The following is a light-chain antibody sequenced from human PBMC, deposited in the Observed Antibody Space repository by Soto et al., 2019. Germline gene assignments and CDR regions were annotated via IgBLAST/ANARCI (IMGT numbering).Light chain of an antibody. J-gene: IGKJ2*01. CDR3: LQDYNYPYT. Sequence: AIQMTQSPSSLSASVGDRVTITCRASQGIRSDLGWYQQKPGKAPKFLIYGGSSLQSSVPSRFSGSGSGTDFTLTISSLQPEDFATYYCLQDYNYPYTFGQGTKLEVK. CDR1: QGIRSD. CDR2: GGS. V-gene: IGKV1-6*01.